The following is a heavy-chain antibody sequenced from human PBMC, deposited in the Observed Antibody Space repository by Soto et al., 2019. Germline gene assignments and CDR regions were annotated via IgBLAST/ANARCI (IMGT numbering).Heavy chain of an antibody. Sequence: GGSLRLSCAASGFTFSSYAMHWVRQAPGKGLEWVAVISYDGSNKYYADSVKGRFTISRDNSKNTLYLQMNSLRAEDTAVYYCARDATPRERDYGDYVRGFDYWGQGTLVTVSS. V-gene: IGHV3-30-3*01. CDR3: ARDATPRERDYGDYVRGFDY. D-gene: IGHD4-17*01. CDR2: ISYDGSNK. CDR1: GFTFSSYA. J-gene: IGHJ4*02.